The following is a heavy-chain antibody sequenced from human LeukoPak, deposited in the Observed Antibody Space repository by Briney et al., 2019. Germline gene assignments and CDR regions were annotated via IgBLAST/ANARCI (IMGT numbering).Heavy chain of an antibody. CDR3: ARIENFDWLFDY. V-gene: IGHV4-30-4*01. CDR1: GGSISSGDYY. Sequence: SQTLSLTCIVSGGSISSGDYYWSWLRQPPGKGLEWIGYIYYSGSTYYNPSLKSRVTISVDTSKNQFSLKLSSVTAADTAVYYCARIENFDWLFDYWGQGTLVTVSS. CDR2: IYYSGST. J-gene: IGHJ4*02. D-gene: IGHD3-9*01.